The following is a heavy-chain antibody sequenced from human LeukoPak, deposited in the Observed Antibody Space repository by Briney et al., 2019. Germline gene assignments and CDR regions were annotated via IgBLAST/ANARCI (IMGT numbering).Heavy chain of an antibody. D-gene: IGHD2-2*01. Sequence: GGSLRLSCTASGFTFGDYAMSWARQAPGQGLEWLGFIRSKVYGETTEYAASVRGRFTVSRDDSNSLAYLQMNSLQTEDTAVYYCTRLVPYLDYWGQGTLVTVSS. CDR3: TRLVPYLDY. J-gene: IGHJ4*02. V-gene: IGHV3-49*04. CDR1: GFTFGDYA. CDR2: IRSKVYGETT.